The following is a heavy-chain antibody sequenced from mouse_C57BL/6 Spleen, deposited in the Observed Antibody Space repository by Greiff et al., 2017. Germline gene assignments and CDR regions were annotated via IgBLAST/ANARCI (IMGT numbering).Heavy chain of an antibody. D-gene: IGHD1-1*01. Sequence: LVESGAELVKPGASVKMSCKASGYTFTTYPIEWMKQNHGKSLEWIGNFHPYNDDTKYNEKFKGKATLTVEKSSSTVYLELSRLTSDDSAVYYCARGVYYYGSSYDYYAMDYWGQGTSVTVSS. CDR2: FHPYNDDT. CDR1: GYTFTTYP. J-gene: IGHJ4*01. V-gene: IGHV1-47*01. CDR3: ARGVYYYGSSYDYYAMDY.